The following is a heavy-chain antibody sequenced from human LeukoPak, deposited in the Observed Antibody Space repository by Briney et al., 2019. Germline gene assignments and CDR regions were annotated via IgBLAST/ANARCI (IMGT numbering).Heavy chain of an antibody. J-gene: IGHJ4*02. V-gene: IGHV3-48*02. CDR2: INSDSSIV. D-gene: IGHD1-1*01. Sequence: PGGSLRLSCAASGLPFSSCSMTWVRQDPGKGLEWLSYINSDSSIVRYADSVKGRFTISRDNAKNSLYLQMNSVRDEDAAVYYCAGSVSANWFYYWGQGTLVTVSS. CDR3: AGSVSANWFYY. CDR1: GLPFSSCS.